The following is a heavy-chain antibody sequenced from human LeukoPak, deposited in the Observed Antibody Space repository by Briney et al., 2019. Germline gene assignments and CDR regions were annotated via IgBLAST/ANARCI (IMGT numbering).Heavy chain of an antibody. V-gene: IGHV4-4*07. D-gene: IGHD6-19*01. CDR1: GPSISGYY. J-gene: IGHJ4*02. CDR3: TRGHGWPDY. CDR2: TYISGST. Sequence: AETLSLTCTVSGPSISGYYWTWIRQPAGKRLEWIGRTYISGSTDYNPSLASRVTMSVDTSKNQFSLKLNSVTAADTAIYYCTRGHGWPDYSGQGSLVTV.